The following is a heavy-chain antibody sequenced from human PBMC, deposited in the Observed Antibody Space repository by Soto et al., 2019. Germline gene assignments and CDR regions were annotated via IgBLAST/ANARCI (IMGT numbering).Heavy chain of an antibody. CDR1: GGTFSSYT. CDR2: IIPILGIA. Sequence: QVQLVQSGAEVKKPGSSVKVSCKASGGTFSSYTISWVRQAPGQGLEWMGRIIPILGIANYAQKFQGRVTITADKSTSTAYMELSSLRSEDTAVYDCATGGSGVTLAYWGQGTLVTVSS. V-gene: IGHV1-69*02. D-gene: IGHD3-10*01. J-gene: IGHJ4*02. CDR3: ATGGSGVTLAY.